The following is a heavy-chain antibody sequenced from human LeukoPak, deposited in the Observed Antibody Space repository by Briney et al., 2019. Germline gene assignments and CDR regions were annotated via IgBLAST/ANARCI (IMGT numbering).Heavy chain of an antibody. J-gene: IGHJ4*02. CDR1: GFTFSSYS. CDR3: ARARYSSGWYWGGTDY. D-gene: IGHD6-19*01. V-gene: IGHV3-21*01. Sequence: PGGSLRLSCAASGFTFSSYSMNWVRQAPGKGLEWVSSISSSSSYIYYADSVKGRYTISRDNSKNTLYLQMNSLRAEDTAVYYCARARYSSGWYWGGTDYWGQGTLVTVSS. CDR2: ISSSSSYI.